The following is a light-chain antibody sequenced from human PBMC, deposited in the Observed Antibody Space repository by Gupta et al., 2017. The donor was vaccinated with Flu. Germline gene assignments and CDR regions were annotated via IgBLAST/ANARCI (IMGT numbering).Light chain of an antibody. CDR3: QQRSNWPIT. V-gene: IGKV3-11*01. CDR1: QSVSSY. CDR2: DAS. Sequence: EIVLTQSPATLSLSPGERATLSCRASQSVSSYLAWYQQKPGQAPRLLIYDASNRATGIPAMFSGSGSGTEFTLTISSLEPEDFAVYYCQQRSNWPITFGQGTLLEIK. J-gene: IGKJ5*01.